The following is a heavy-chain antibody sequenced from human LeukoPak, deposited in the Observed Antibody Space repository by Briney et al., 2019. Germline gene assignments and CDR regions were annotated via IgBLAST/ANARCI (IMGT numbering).Heavy chain of an antibody. D-gene: IGHD2-2*02. V-gene: IGHV3-23*01. CDR3: AKEGPGYCSSTSCYMEGSIDY. CDR1: GFTFGSFW. J-gene: IGHJ4*02. CDR2: ISGSGGST. Sequence: GGSLRLSCVASGFTFGSFWMSWVRQAPGKGLEWVSAISGSGGSTYYADSVKGRFTISRDNSKNTLYLQMNSLRAEDTAVYYCAKEGPGYCSSTSCYMEGSIDYWGQGTLVTVSS.